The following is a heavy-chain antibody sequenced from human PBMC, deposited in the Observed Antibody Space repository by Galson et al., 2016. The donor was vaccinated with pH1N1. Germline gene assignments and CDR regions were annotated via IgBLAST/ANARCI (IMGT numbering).Heavy chain of an antibody. V-gene: IGHV1-69*06. CDR2: IIAIFNTP. J-gene: IGHJ3*02. CDR1: GVIFNSYA. Sequence: SCKASGVIFNSYAINWVRQAPGQGLEWMGGIIAIFNTPNYAQDFQGRVTITADKPTTTVYLELSGLTSEDTAVYYCARARNYYGNEAFDIWGQGTMVIVSS. CDR3: ARARNYYGNEAFDI. D-gene: IGHD3-22*01.